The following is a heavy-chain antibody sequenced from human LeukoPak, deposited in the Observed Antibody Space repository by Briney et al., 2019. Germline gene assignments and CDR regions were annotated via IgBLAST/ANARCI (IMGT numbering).Heavy chain of an antibody. D-gene: IGHD1-26*01. J-gene: IGHJ6*03. CDR3: ARVKMGSTFNNTYYYDVDF. V-gene: IGHV3-64*01. Sequence: GGPQTLFCTVSGYTFSSYNMHCVRKATGRGLEYVSDIISYGGKTHNTNAENGRFILSRYNYENTMYLQMDSMSADDMDMYHCARVKMGSTFNNTYYYDVDFWGKGTTVIVTS. CDR2: IISYGGKT. CDR1: GYTFSSYN.